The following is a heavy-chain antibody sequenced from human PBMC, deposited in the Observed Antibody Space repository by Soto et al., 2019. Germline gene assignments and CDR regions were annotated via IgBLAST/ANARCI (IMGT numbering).Heavy chain of an antibody. CDR2: IKSKTDGGTT. Sequence: GGSLRLSWAAAGCTFSNAWMNWVLQAPGKGLEWVGRIKSKTDGGTTDYAAPVKGRFTISRDDSKNTLYLQMNSLKTEDTAVYYCTTRKYLKTGTTVYWGQGTLVTVSS. CDR3: TTRKYLKTGTTVY. J-gene: IGHJ4*02. CDR1: GCTFSNAW. V-gene: IGHV3-15*07. D-gene: IGHD1-7*01.